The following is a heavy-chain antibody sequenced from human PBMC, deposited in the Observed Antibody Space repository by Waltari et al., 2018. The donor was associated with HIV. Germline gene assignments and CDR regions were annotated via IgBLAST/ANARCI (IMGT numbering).Heavy chain of an antibody. CDR1: GFNFAASA. CDR3: AKFTIFGSGDY. CDR2: ISWNSNSI. V-gene: IGHV3-9*01. D-gene: IGHD3-3*01. J-gene: IGHJ4*02. Sequence: EVQLVASGGGLVQPGSSLRLSCAASGFNFAASAINLVRQAPGKGLEWVSGISWNSNSIDYADSVKGRFTISRDNAKNSLYLQMNSLRAEDTALYYCAKFTIFGSGDYWGQGTLVTVSS.